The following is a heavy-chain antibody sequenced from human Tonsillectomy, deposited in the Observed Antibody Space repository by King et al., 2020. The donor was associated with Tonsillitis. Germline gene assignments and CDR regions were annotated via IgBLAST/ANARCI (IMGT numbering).Heavy chain of an antibody. V-gene: IGHV3-30*18. Sequence: VQLVESGGGVVQPGRSLRLSCAASGFTFSNYGMHWVRQAPGKGLEWVAVISNDGRTKYYADSVKGRFTISRDNSKNTLDLQLNSLRAEETAAYYCAKHDDEAAAGTLDYWGQGTLVTVSS. CDR3: AKHDDEAAAGTLDY. CDR2: ISNDGRTK. D-gene: IGHD6-13*01. CDR1: GFTFSNYG. J-gene: IGHJ4*02.